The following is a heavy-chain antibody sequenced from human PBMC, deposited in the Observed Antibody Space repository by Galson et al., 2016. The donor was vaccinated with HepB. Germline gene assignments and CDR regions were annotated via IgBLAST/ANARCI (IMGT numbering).Heavy chain of an antibody. CDR1: GDTFSRYA. CDR3: ARVGSCMVETPMGTDDYYGMDV. Sequence: SVKVSCKASGDTFSRYAISWVRQAPGQGLEWMGGIIPVLGTANYAQKFQGRVTITADESTSTAYMALSSLRSEDTALYYCARVGSCMVETPMGTDDYYGMDVWGQGTTVTVSS. D-gene: IGHD5-18*01. V-gene: IGHV1-69*13. CDR2: IIPVLGTA. J-gene: IGHJ6*02.